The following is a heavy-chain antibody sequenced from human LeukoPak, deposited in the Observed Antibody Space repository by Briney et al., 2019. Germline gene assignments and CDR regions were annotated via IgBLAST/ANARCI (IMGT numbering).Heavy chain of an antibody. J-gene: IGHJ4*02. CDR3: ARGYCSGGSCYDY. CDR2: IYPGDSDT. V-gene: IGHV5-51*01. CDR1: GYSFTSYW. D-gene: IGHD2-15*01. Sequence: GESLKISCKGSGYSFTSYWIGWVRQMPGKGLERMGSIYPGDSDTRYSAPFQGQVTISADQSTSPAYLQWRSLKASDTAMSYCARGYCSGGSCYDYWGQGTLVTVSS.